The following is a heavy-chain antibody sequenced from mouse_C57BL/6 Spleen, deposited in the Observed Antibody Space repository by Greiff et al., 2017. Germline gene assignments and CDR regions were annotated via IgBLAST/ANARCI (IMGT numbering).Heavy chain of an antibody. J-gene: IGHJ2*01. V-gene: IGHV1-66*01. CDR3: ARRDYDYAFDY. CDR1: GYSFTSYY. D-gene: IGHD2-4*01. CDR2: IYPGSGNT. Sequence: QVQLQQPGPELVKPGASVKISCKASGYSFTSYYIHWVKQRPGQGLEWIGWIYPGSGNTKYNEKFKGKATLTADTSSSTAYMQLSSLTSEDSAVYYCARRDYDYAFDYWGQGTTLTVSS.